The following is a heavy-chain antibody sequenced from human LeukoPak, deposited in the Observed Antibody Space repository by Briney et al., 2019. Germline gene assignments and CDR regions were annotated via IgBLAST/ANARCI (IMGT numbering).Heavy chain of an antibody. J-gene: IGHJ4*02. V-gene: IGHV4-34*01. CDR1: GGSFSGYY. D-gene: IGHD3-22*01. CDR3: ARQVRYYYDSSGHFDGDC. CDR2: INHSGST. Sequence: PSETLSLTCAVYGGSFSGYYWSWIRQPPGKGLEWIGEINHSGSTNYNPSLKSRVTISVDTSKNQFSLRLSSVTAADTAVYYCARQVRYYYDSSGHFDGDCWGQGTLVTVSS.